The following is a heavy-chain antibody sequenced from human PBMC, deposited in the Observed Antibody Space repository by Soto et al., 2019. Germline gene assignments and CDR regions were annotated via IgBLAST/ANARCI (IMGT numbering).Heavy chain of an antibody. J-gene: IGHJ3*02. V-gene: IGHV4-34*01. CDR3: ASSDDYVWGSYRYTDPDAFDI. Sequence: SETLSLTCAVYSGSFSGYYWSWIRQPPGKGLEWIGEINHSGSTNYNPSLKSRVTISVDTSKNQFSLKLSSVTAADTAVYYCASSDDYVWGSYRYTDPDAFDIWGQGTMVT. D-gene: IGHD3-16*02. CDR2: INHSGST. CDR1: SGSFSGYY.